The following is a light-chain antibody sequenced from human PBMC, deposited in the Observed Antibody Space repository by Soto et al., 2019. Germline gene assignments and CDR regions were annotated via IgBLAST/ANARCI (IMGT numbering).Light chain of an antibody. CDR1: QSIGSN. CDR3: QQNSKWPPWT. J-gene: IGKJ1*01. V-gene: IGKV3-15*01. Sequence: EIVMTQSQATLSVSPGERATVSCRASQSIGSNLAGYQQKLGQAPRLIIYAASIRASDSPARFSGSGSGTEFTLTSSGLQSDDLAVYFCQQNSKWPPWTFGHGTKVEIK. CDR2: AAS.